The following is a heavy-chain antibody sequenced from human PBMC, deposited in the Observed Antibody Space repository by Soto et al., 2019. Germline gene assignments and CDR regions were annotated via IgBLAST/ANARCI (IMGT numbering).Heavy chain of an antibody. Sequence: SETLSLTCTVSGGSISSYSWSWIRQPPAKGLEWIGYIYYSGSTNYNPSLKSRVTISVDTSKNQFSLKLSSVTAADTAVYYCARAMYYYGSGFYFDYWGQGTQVTVS. J-gene: IGHJ4*02. CDR2: IYYSGST. CDR1: GGSISSYS. CDR3: ARAMYYYGSGFYFDY. V-gene: IGHV4-59*01. D-gene: IGHD3-10*01.